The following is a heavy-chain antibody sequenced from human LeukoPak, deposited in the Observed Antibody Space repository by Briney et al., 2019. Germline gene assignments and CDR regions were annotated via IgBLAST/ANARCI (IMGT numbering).Heavy chain of an antibody. CDR2: TNSDGINT. D-gene: IGHD3-22*01. Sequence: PGGSLSLYCAASGFTFSNYWMHWVRHATGKGLVWVSRTNSDGINTSYADSGKGRFTISRDNAKNTLYLQMNSLRAEDTAVYYCARSYYYDSSGYYPRPFDYWGQGTLVTVSS. V-gene: IGHV3-74*01. CDR3: ARSYYYDSSGYYPRPFDY. J-gene: IGHJ4*02. CDR1: GFTFSNYW.